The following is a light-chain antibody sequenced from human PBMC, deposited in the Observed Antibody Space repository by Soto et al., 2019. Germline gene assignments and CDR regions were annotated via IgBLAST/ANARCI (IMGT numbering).Light chain of an antibody. V-gene: IGKV3-15*01. CDR3: QQYNNWPPT. Sequence: EIVMTQSPATLSVSPGERATRSCRASQSVSSNLAWYQQKPGQAPRLLIYGASTRATGIPDRFSGSGSGTEFTLTISSLQSEDFAVYYCQQYNNWPPTFGQGTKVDIK. CDR1: QSVSSN. CDR2: GAS. J-gene: IGKJ1*01.